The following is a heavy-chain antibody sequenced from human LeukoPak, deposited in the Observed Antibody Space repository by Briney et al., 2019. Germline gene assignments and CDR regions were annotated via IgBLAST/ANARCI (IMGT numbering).Heavy chain of an antibody. CDR2: IYPGDSDT. V-gene: IGHV5-51*01. Sequence: GASVKVSCKASGYTFTGYYMHWVRQMPGKGLEWMGIIYPGDSDTRYSPSFQGQVTISADKSISTAYLQWSSLKASDTAMYYCARHRFRGYSYGTMDVWGKGTTVTVSS. CDR3: ARHRFRGYSYGTMDV. D-gene: IGHD5-18*01. J-gene: IGHJ6*03. CDR1: GYTFTGYY.